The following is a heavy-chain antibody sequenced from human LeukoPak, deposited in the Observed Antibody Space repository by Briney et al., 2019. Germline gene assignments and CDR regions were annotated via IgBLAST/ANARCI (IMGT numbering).Heavy chain of an antibody. D-gene: IGHD2-8*01. CDR3: ARVGSICTNGVCYRGPRLFDY. CDR2: IYYSGST. V-gene: IGHV4-59*01. Sequence: RPSETLSLTCTVSGGSISSYYWSWIRQPPGKGLEWIGYIYYSGSTNYNPSLKSRVTISVDTSKNQFSLKLSSVTAADTAVYYCARVGSICTNGVCYRGPRLFDYWGQGTLVTVSS. J-gene: IGHJ4*02. CDR1: GGSISSYY.